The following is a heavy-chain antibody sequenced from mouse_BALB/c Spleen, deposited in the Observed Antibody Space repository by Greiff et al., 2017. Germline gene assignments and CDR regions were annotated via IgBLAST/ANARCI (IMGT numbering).Heavy chain of an antibody. V-gene: IGHV5-6-2*01. J-gene: IGHJ4*01. D-gene: IGHD2-1*01. CDR3: ASRYGNYAHYAMDY. Sequence: EVKLMESGGGLVKLGGSLKLSCAASGFTFGSYYMSWVRQTPEKRLELVAAINSNGGSTYYPDTVKGRFTISRDNAKNTLYLQMSSLKSEDTALYYCASRYGNYAHYAMDYWGQGTSVTVSS. CDR1: GFTFGSYY. CDR2: INSNGGST.